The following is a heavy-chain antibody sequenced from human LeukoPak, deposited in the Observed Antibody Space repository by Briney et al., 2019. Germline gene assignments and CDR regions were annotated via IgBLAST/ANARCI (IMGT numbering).Heavy chain of an antibody. J-gene: IGHJ3*01. CDR3: ARSNPNKNALDL. Sequence: GGSLRLSCAASGFTLNSYLMSWVRQAPGRGLEWVANIKKDGSEESYLDSVKGRFTVSRDNAKDSLFLQMNSLRGEDTAVYYCARSNPNKNALDLWGQGTMVTISS. V-gene: IGHV3-7*01. CDR1: GFTLNSYL. D-gene: IGHD1-14*01. CDR2: IKKDGSEE.